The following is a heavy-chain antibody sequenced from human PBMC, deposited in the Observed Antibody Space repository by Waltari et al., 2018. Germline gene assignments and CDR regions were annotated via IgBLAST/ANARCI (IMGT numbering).Heavy chain of an antibody. CDR1: GGTFSSYT. D-gene: IGHD3-10*01. Sequence: QVQLVQSGDEVKKPGSSVKVSCKAYGGTFSSYTISWVRQAPVQGLEWMGSIIPLLGIANYAQKFQGRVTITADKSTSTAYMELSSLRSEDTAVYYCAREFRSVYYGSGSPFDYWGQGTLVTVS. CDR2: IIPLLGIA. CDR3: AREFRSVYYGSGSPFDY. V-gene: IGHV1-69*08. J-gene: IGHJ4*02.